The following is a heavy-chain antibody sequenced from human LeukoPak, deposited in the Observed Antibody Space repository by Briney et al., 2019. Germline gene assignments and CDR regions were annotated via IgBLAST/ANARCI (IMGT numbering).Heavy chain of an antibody. V-gene: IGHV4-59*01. CDR3: ARIPGDRPDD. CDR1: GASMTNYY. Sequence: PSETLSLTCTVSGASMTNYYWTWIRQPPGKGLEWVGYMYFGERTNYNPSLKSRATISIDTSKKQFSLNLKSVTAADTAVYYCARIPGDRPDDWGQGTLLTVS. J-gene: IGHJ4*02. D-gene: IGHD7-27*01. CDR2: MYFGERT.